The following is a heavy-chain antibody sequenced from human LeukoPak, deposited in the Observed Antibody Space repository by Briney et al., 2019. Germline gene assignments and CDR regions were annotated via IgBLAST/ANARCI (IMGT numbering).Heavy chain of an antibody. D-gene: IGHD3-3*01. CDR1: GGSISSGGYS. CDR2: IYHSGST. J-gene: IGHJ5*02. V-gene: IGHV4-30-2*01. CDR3: ARDPSYYDFWSGYYWTGFDP. Sequence: PSQTLSLTCAVSGGSISSGGYSWSWIRQPPGKGLEWIGYIYHSGSTNYNPSLKSRVTISVDTSKNQFSLKLSSVTAADTAVYYCARDPSYYDFWSGYYWTGFDPWGQGTLVTVSS.